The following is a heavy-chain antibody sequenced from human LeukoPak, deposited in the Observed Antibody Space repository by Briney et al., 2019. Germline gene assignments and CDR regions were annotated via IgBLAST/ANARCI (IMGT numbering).Heavy chain of an antibody. Sequence: GGSLRLSCAASGFTFSNAWMNWVRQAPGKGLEWVSAISGSGGSTYYADSVKGRFTISRDNSKNTLYLQMNSLRAEDTAVYYCAKDPYAGYSYGSPLFDYWGQGTLVTVSS. D-gene: IGHD5-18*01. V-gene: IGHV3-23*01. CDR1: GFTFSNAW. CDR3: AKDPYAGYSYGSPLFDY. J-gene: IGHJ4*02. CDR2: ISGSGGST.